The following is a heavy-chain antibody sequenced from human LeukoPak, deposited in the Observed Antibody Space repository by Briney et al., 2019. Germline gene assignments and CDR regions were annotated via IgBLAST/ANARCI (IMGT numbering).Heavy chain of an antibody. Sequence: SETLSLTCTVSGYSISSGYYWGWIRQPPGKGLEWIGRIYTSGSTNYNPSLKSRVTISVDTSKNQFSLKLSSVTAADTAVYYCARSGSWYCFDYWGQGTLVTVSS. J-gene: IGHJ4*02. CDR2: IYTSGST. CDR1: GYSISSGYY. CDR3: ARSGSWYCFDY. V-gene: IGHV4-38-2*02. D-gene: IGHD6-13*01.